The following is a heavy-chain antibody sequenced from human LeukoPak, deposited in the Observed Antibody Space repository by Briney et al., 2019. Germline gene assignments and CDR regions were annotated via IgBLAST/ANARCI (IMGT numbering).Heavy chain of an antibody. Sequence: GGSLRLSCAASGFTFSSYSMNWVRQPPGKGLEWVAFIHHDGSNKYYADSVKGRFTISRDNSKNTLYVQMNSLRAEDTALYYCAKDPGNDYGDYDWGQGTLVTVSS. V-gene: IGHV3-30*02. J-gene: IGHJ4*02. CDR3: AKDPGNDYGDYD. CDR1: GFTFSSYS. D-gene: IGHD4-17*01. CDR2: IHHDGSNK.